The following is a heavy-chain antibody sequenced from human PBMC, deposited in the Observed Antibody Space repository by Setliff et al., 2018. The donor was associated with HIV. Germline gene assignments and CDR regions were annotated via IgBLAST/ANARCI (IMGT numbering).Heavy chain of an antibody. Sequence: GGSLRLSCAASGFTFSSYWMHWVRQAPGKGLVWVSRISGDGTNTDDADSVKGRCIISRDNTNNTLYLQMNSLRADDTAVYYCGRVTYSSGQRGIDLWGQGTLVTVSS. CDR1: GFTFSSYW. D-gene: IGHD6-19*01. CDR2: ISGDGTNT. J-gene: IGHJ5*02. V-gene: IGHV3-74*01. CDR3: GRVTYSSGQRGIDL.